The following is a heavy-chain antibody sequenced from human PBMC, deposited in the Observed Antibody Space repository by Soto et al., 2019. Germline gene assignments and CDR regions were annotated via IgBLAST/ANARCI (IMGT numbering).Heavy chain of an antibody. CDR1: GYTFTSYG. Sequence: GASVKVSCKASGYTFTSYGISWVRQAPGQGLEWMGWISAYNGNTNYAQKLQGRVTMTTDTSTSTAYMELRSLRSDDTAVYYCARDSSEWYILTGYYPFDYWGQGTLVTVSS. D-gene: IGHD3-9*01. J-gene: IGHJ4*02. CDR3: ARDSSEWYILTGYYPFDY. CDR2: ISAYNGNT. V-gene: IGHV1-18*01.